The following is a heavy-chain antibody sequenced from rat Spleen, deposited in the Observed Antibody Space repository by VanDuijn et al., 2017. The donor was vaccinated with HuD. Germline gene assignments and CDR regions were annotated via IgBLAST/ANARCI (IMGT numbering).Heavy chain of an antibody. CDR2: ISTAGSNT. D-gene: IGHD1-7*01. CDR1: GFTFSNYY. CDR3: ARLTTMGIDYSDY. Sequence: EVQLVESGGGLVQPGRSLKLSCAASGFTFSNYYMVWVRQAPTEGLEWVAYISTAGSNTYYRDSVKGRFTISRDNAKSTLYLQMNSLRSEDTATYYCARLTTMGIDYSDYWGQGVMVTVSS. V-gene: IGHV5-25*01. J-gene: IGHJ2*01.